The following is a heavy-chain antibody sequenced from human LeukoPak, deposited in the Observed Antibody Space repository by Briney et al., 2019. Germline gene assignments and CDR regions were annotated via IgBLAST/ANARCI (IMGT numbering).Heavy chain of an antibody. D-gene: IGHD3-22*01. CDR3: ATPVEHTHDSSGYYKDY. Sequence: PGGSLRLSCAASGFTFRSYWMSWVRQAPGKGLEWVANIKEDGSEKYYVDSVKGRFTISRDNSKNTLYLQMNSLRAEDTAVYYCATPVEHTHDSSGYYKDYWGQGTLVTVSS. CDR1: GFTFRSYW. CDR2: IKEDGSEK. J-gene: IGHJ4*02. V-gene: IGHV3-7*01.